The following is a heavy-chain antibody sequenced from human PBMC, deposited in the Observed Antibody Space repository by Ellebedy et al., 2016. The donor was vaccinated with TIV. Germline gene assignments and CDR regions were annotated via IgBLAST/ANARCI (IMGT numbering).Heavy chain of an antibody. CDR2: IKEDGSEK. CDR3: ARGEGWIDN. V-gene: IGHV3-7*04. Sequence: GGSLRLSXAVSGFTFDIYAMSWVRQAPGKGLEWVANIKEDGSEKYYVDSVKGRFTISRDNAKNSLYLQMNSLRAEDTAVYFCARGEGWIDNWGQGTLVTVSS. D-gene: IGHD5-24*01. CDR1: GFTFDIYA. J-gene: IGHJ4*02.